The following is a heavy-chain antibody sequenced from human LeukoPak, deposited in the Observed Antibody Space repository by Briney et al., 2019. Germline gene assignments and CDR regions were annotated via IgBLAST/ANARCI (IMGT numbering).Heavy chain of an antibody. CDR2: ISGSGGST. J-gene: IGHJ4*02. CDR3: AKGHHGSGSYYSPLDY. CDR1: GFTFSSYA. D-gene: IGHD3-10*01. Sequence: GGSLRLSCAASGFTFSSYAMSWVRQAPGKGLEWVSAISGSGGSTYYADSVKGRFTISRDNSKNTLYLQMNSLRAEDTAVYYCAKGHHGSGSYYSPLDYWGQGTLVTVSS. V-gene: IGHV3-23*01.